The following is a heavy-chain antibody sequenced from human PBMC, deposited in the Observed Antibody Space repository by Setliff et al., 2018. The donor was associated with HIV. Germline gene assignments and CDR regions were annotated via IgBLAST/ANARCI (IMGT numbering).Heavy chain of an antibody. CDR3: ARDGRDVHY. CDR2: IHHSGST. J-gene: IGHJ4*02. CDR1: GYYIRSGYY. Sequence: PSETLSLTCAVSGYYIRSGYYWGWIRQPPGKGLEWIGTIHHSGSTYYSPSLKSRLSMSVDTSKNQFSLKLASVTAADTAVYYRARDGRDVHYWGQGTLVTVSS. V-gene: IGHV4-38-2*02.